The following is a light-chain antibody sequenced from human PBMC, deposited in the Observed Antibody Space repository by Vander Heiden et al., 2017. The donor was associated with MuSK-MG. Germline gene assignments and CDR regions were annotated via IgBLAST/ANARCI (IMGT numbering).Light chain of an antibody. V-gene: IGKV2-28*01. CDR2: SGS. CDR1: QSLLHTNGFNY. Sequence: IVSTQSALFLPVTPGDPASISCRSSQSLLHTNGFNYLDWYLQRPGQSPHLVIYSGSSRASGVPDRFSGSGSGTDFTLKISRVEAEDVGVYYCMQALQTPFSFGPGTKVDI. CDR3: MQALQTPFS. J-gene: IGKJ3*01.